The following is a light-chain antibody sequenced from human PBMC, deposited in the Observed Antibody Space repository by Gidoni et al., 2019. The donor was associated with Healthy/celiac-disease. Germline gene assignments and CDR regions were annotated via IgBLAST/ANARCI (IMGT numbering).Light chain of an antibody. CDR3: QQRSNWPPLT. CDR1: QHVSSY. Sequence: EIVLTQSPATLSLSPGERDTLSCRASQHVSSYLAWYQQKPGQAPRLLIYDASNRATGIPARFSGSGSGTDFTLTISSLEPEDFAVYYCQQRSNWPPLTFGGGTKVEIK. J-gene: IGKJ4*01. CDR2: DAS. V-gene: IGKV3-11*01.